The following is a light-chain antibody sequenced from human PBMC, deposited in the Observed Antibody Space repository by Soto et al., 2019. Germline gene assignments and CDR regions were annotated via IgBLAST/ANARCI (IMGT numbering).Light chain of an antibody. CDR1: QSVSSN. CDR2: GAS. CDR3: EHYNKLPLT. J-gene: IGKJ4*01. Sequence: EIVLTQSPATLSVSPGERATLSCRASQSVSSNLAWYQQKPGQAPRLVIYGASTRATGIPARFSGSGSGTGFPLTISSLQSEALAVYYCEHYNKLPLTFGGGAKVESK. V-gene: IGKV3-15*01.